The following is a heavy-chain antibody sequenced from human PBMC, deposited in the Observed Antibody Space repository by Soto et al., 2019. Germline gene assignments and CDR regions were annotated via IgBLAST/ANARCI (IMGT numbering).Heavy chain of an antibody. CDR2: INHSRST. V-gene: IGHV4-34*01. CDR3: ARVRGRYCSGGSCYSFGFQDY. Sequence: SEALSLTCAVYGGSFNGYYWSWIRQPPGKGLEWIGEINHSRSTNYNPSLKSRVTISVDTSKNQFSLKLSSVTAADTAVYFCARVRGRYCSGGSCYSFGFQDYWGQGTLVTVSS. CDR1: GGSFNGYY. D-gene: IGHD2-15*01. J-gene: IGHJ4*02.